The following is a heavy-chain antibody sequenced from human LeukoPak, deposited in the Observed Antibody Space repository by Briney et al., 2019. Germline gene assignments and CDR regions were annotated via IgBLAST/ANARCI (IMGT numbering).Heavy chain of an antibody. CDR3: ARDHQPIAVAGLFDY. Sequence: PGGSLRLSCAASGFTFSSYWMNWARQAPGKGLEWVASINHNGNVNYYVDSVKGRFTISRDNSKNTLYLQMNSLRAGDTAVYYCARDHQPIAVAGLFDYWGQGTLVTVSS. CDR1: GFTFSSYW. J-gene: IGHJ4*02. D-gene: IGHD6-19*01. V-gene: IGHV3-7*01. CDR2: INHNGNVN.